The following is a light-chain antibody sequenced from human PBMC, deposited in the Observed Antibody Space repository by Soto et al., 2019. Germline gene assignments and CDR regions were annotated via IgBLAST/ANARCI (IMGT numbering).Light chain of an antibody. Sequence: QSALTQPASVSGSPGQSITISCTGTSSDVGGYNLVSWYQQHPGKAPELMIYDVSYRPSGVSNRFSGSKSGNTASLTISGLQAEDEADYYCSSFTSSSTVVFGGGTKLTVL. V-gene: IGLV2-14*01. J-gene: IGLJ2*01. CDR3: SSFTSSSTVV. CDR2: DVS. CDR1: SSDVGGYNL.